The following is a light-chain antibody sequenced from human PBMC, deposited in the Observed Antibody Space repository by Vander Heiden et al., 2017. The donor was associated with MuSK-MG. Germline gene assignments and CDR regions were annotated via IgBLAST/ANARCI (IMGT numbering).Light chain of an antibody. CDR3: CSYDGRYIFEI. Sequence: ALTPPLSVSGSPGQSVTIPCTGSSDDVGYYNNVAWYQQHPGKAPKVVIYDVTKRPSGVPDRFSGSKSGNTAALTISGLQADDEADYYCCSYDGRYIFEIFGTGTKVTVL. CDR1: SDDVGYYNN. V-gene: IGLV2-11*01. J-gene: IGLJ1*01. CDR2: DVT.